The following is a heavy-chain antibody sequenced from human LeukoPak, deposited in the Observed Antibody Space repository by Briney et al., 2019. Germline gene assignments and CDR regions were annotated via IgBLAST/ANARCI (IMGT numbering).Heavy chain of an antibody. CDR2: VYHTGST. Sequence: PSETLSLTCTVSGDPVSRGSYYWSWIRQPPGKELEWIGYVYHTGSTNYNPSLKSRVTISVDTSKNEFSLKLSSVTAADTAVYYCARLLGPRVVPAAKSNFDYWGQGTLVTVSS. J-gene: IGHJ4*02. CDR1: GDPVSRGSYY. V-gene: IGHV4-61*01. D-gene: IGHD2-2*01. CDR3: ARLLGPRVVPAAKSNFDY.